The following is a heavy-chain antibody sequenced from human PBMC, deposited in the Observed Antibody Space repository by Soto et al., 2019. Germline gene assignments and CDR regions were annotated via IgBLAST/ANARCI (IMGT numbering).Heavy chain of an antibody. CDR1: GFTFSSYA. V-gene: IGHV3-23*01. J-gene: IGHJ3*02. CDR2: ISGSGGST. CDR3: AGGSGYPVGAFDI. Sequence: GGSLRLSCVASGFTFSSYAMSWVRQAPGKGLEWVSAISGSGGSTYYADSVKGRFTISRDNSKNTLYLQMNSLRAEDTAVYYCAGGSGYPVGAFDIWGQGTMVTVSS. D-gene: IGHD5-12*01.